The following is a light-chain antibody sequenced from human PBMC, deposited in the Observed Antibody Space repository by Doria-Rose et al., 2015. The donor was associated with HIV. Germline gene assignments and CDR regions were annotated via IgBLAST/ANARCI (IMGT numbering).Light chain of an antibody. CDR1: SSDVGSYNV. CDR2: EVT. V-gene: IGLV2-23*02. Sequence: QPVLTQPASVSGSPGQSITISCTGTSSDVGSYNVVSWYQQHPGKAPKLMIHEVTHRPSGVSNRFSGPKSGNTASLTISGLQTEDEADYYCSSHAGSGTLVFGGGTKLTVL. CDR3: SSHAGSGTLV. J-gene: IGLJ3*02.